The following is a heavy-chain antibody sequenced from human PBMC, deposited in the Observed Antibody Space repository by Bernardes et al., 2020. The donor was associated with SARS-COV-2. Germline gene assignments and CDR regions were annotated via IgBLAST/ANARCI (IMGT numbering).Heavy chain of an antibody. Sequence: GGSLRLSCAASGFNVNSNSMNWVRQAPGKGLEWVSAIYSGGGSDYADSVKGRFTISRDNSKNTMYLQMNSLRAEDTAVYYCAREAPLVPTVIGINYYYGLDVWGRGTTVSVSS. D-gene: IGHD1-1*01. CDR2: IYSGGGS. CDR1: GFNVNSNS. J-gene: IGHJ6*02. CDR3: AREAPLVPTVIGINYYYGLDV. V-gene: IGHV3-53*01.